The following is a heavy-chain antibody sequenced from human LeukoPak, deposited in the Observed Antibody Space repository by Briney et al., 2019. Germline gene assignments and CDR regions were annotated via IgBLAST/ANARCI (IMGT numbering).Heavy chain of an antibody. D-gene: IGHD1-1*01. CDR1: GYTFTGYY. CDR2: MNSISSGT. J-gene: IGHJ2*01. CDR3: ANGPPGTHYWYFDL. V-gene: IGHV1-2*02. Sequence: ASVKVSCKTSGYTFTGYYIHWVRQAPGQGLEWMGWMNSISSGTQYAQKFQGRVTMTSDTSISTAYMELNRLTSDDTAVYYCANGPPGTHYWYFDLWGRGTLVTVSS.